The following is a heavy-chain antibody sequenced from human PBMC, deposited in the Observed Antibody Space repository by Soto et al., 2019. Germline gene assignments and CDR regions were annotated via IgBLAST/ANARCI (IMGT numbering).Heavy chain of an antibody. CDR2: INHSGST. D-gene: IGHD3-10*01. J-gene: IGHJ5*02. Sequence: QVQLQQWGAGLLKPSETLSLTCAVYGGSFSGYYWSWIRQPPGKGLEWIGEINHSGSTNYNPSRTRRXXTXAXXSKTPLSLTRSSVTAADTAVYYCAYGSGTAGGFDPWGQGTLVTVSS. CDR1: GGSFSGYY. V-gene: IGHV4-34*01. CDR3: AYGSGTAGGFDP.